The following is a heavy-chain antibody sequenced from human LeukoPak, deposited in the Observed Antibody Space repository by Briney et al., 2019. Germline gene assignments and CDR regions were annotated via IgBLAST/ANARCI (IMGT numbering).Heavy chain of an antibody. J-gene: IGHJ6*02. CDR3: ARDGSGNPTHYYGMDV. D-gene: IGHD3-10*01. CDR1: GGTFSSYA. V-gene: IGHV1-69*04. CDR2: VIPILGIA. Sequence: ASVKVSCKASGGTFSSYAISWVRQAPGQGLEWMGRVIPILGIANYAQKFQGRVTITADKSTSTAYMELSSLRSEDTAVYYCARDGSGNPTHYYGMDVWGQGTTVTVSS.